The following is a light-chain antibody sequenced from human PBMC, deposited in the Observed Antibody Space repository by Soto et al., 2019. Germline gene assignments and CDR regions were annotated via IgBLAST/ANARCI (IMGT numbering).Light chain of an antibody. J-gene: IGKJ5*01. V-gene: IGKV1-33*01. Sequence: DIQMTQSPSSLSASVGDRVTLTCQASHDISNNLNWYQQKPGKTPKLLIYDASDLEAGVPSRFSERGSGTSFTFTISSLQPEDIATYFCQQYDNLPITFGQGTRLEIK. CDR1: HDISNN. CDR2: DAS. CDR3: QQYDNLPIT.